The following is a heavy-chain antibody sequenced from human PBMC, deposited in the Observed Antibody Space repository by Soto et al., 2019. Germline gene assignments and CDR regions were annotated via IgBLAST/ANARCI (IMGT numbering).Heavy chain of an antibody. Sequence: SVKVSCKVSGYTLTELSMHWVRQAPVKGLEWMGGFDPEDGETIYAQKFQGRVTVTEDTSTDTAYMELSSLRSEDTAVYYCATANTNYYDSSGRFDYWGQGTLVTVYS. V-gene: IGHV1-24*01. J-gene: IGHJ4*02. CDR2: FDPEDGET. CDR1: GYTLTELS. CDR3: ATANTNYYDSSGRFDY. D-gene: IGHD3-22*01.